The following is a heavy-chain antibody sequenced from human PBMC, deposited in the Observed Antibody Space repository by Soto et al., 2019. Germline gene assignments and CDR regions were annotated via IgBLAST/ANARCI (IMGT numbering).Heavy chain of an antibody. J-gene: IGHJ4*02. CDR3: AKDRYSTEMDPPYYFDY. CDR2: IGGVGTGT. CDR1: GFSFSSHA. V-gene: IGHV3-23*04. D-gene: IGHD4-4*01. Sequence: EVQLVESGGGLVQPGGSLRLSCAASGFSFSSHAMSWVRQAPGKGVEWVSAIGGVGTGTYYADSVKGRFTISRDNSKNTLYLQMDTLRAEDTALYYCAKDRYSTEMDPPYYFDYWGRGTLVTVSS.